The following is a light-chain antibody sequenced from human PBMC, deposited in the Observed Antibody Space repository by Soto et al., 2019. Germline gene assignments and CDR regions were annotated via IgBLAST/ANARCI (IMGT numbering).Light chain of an antibody. CDR1: SSDVGGYNY. J-gene: IGLJ1*01. CDR3: SSYTSSSTYV. CDR2: DVS. Sequence: QSALTQPASVSGSPGQSITISCTGTSSDVGGYNYVSWFQHHPGKAPKLMMYDVSNRPSGVSNRFSGSKSGNTASLTISGLQAEDEADYYCSSYTSSSTYVFGTGTKLTVL. V-gene: IGLV2-14*03.